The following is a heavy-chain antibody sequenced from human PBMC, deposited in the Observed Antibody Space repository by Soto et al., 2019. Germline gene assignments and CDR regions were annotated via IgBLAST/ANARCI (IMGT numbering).Heavy chain of an antibody. J-gene: IGHJ4*02. Sequence: QVQLVQSGAEVKKPGSSVKVSCKASGGTFSSYAISWVRQAPGQGLECMGGIIPIFGTANYAQKFQGRVTITADESTSTAYMELSSLRSEDTAVYYCARDRRYVGATTMDYWGQGTLVTVSS. CDR3: ARDRRYVGATTMDY. D-gene: IGHD1-26*01. CDR1: GGTFSSYA. V-gene: IGHV1-69*01. CDR2: IIPIFGTA.